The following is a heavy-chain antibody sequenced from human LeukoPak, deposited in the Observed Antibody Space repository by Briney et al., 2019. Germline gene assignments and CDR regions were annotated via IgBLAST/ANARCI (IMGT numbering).Heavy chain of an antibody. Sequence: GGSLRLSCAVSGFTFDDYGMAWVRQAPGKGLEWVSAISGSGGSTYYADSVKGRFTISRDNSKNTLYLQMNSLRAEDTAVYYCAKDRIAVAGSIFDYWGQGTLVTVSS. CDR1: GFTFDDYG. J-gene: IGHJ4*02. CDR2: ISGSGGST. D-gene: IGHD6-19*01. CDR3: AKDRIAVAGSIFDY. V-gene: IGHV3-23*01.